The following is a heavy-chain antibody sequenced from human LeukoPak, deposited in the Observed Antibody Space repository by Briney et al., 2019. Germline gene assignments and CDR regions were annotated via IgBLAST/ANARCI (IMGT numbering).Heavy chain of an antibody. CDR3: ARFYQAYYDFWSGYLD. D-gene: IGHD3-3*01. CDR1: GGSISSYY. J-gene: IGHJ4*02. Sequence: PSETLSLTCTVSGGSISSYYWSWLRQPPGKGLEWIGYIYYSGSTNYNPSLKSRVTISVDTSKNQFSLKLSSVTAADTAVYYCARFYQAYYDFWSGYLDWGQGTLVTVSS. V-gene: IGHV4-59*01. CDR2: IYYSGST.